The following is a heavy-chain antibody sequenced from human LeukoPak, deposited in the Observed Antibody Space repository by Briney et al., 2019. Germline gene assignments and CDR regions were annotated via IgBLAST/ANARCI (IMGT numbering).Heavy chain of an antibody. CDR3: ARVSSFYYDSSGYYFDY. CDR1: GYTFTSYG. CDR2: IRAYNGNT. D-gene: IGHD3-22*01. V-gene: IGHV1-18*01. Sequence: ASMKVSCKASGYTFTSYGISWVRQAPGQGLEWMGWIRAYNGNTNYAQKLQGRVTMTTDTSTSTAYMELRSLRSDDTAVYYCARVSSFYYDSSGYYFDYWGQGTLVTVSS. J-gene: IGHJ4*02.